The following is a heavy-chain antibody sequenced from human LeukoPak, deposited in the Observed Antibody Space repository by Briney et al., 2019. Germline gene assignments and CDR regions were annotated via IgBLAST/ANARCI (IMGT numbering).Heavy chain of an antibody. J-gene: IGHJ4*02. CDR1: GGSISSSSYY. Sequence: PSETLSLTCTVSGGSISSSSYYWGWIRQPPGKGLEWIGSIYYSGSTYYNPSLKSRVTISVDTSKNQFSLKLSSVTAADTAVYYCARTSSGWQGSGFDYWGQGTLVTVSS. V-gene: IGHV4-39*01. CDR2: IYYSGST. D-gene: IGHD6-19*01. CDR3: ARTSSGWQGSGFDY.